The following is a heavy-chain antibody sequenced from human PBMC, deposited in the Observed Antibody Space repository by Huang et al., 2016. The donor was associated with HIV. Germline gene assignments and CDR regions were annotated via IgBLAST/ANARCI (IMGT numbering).Heavy chain of an antibody. CDR1: GFSFDSFA. CDR3: VRENYGSGSTLHWFDP. CDR2: ITASSSFK. D-gene: IGHD3-10*01. Sequence: DVQLVESGGGLVKPGGSLRLSCAASGFSFDSFAMHWVRQAPGKGLEWVASITASSSFKDYAVQLTGRFTVSRDNAKNSLYLQMNSLRPEDTAVYYCVRENYGSGSTLHWFDPWGQGTLVTVSS. V-gene: IGHV3-21*01. J-gene: IGHJ5*02.